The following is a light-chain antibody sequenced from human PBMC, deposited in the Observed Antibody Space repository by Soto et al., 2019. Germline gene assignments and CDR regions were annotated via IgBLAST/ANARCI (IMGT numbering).Light chain of an antibody. J-gene: IGLJ1*01. Sequence: QSALTKPASVSGSPGQSITISCTGTSSDVGSYNLVSWYQQHPGKAPKLMIYEVSKRPSGVSNRFSGSKSGNTASLTISGLQAEDEADYYCCSYAGSFSYVFGTGTKVTVL. CDR3: CSYAGSFSYV. V-gene: IGLV2-23*02. CDR1: SSDVGSYNL. CDR2: EVS.